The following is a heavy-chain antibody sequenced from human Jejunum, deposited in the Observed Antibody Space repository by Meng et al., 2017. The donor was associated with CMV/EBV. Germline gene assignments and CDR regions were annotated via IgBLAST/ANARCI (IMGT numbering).Heavy chain of an antibody. J-gene: IGHJ4*02. V-gene: IGHV4-61*02. CDR1: GDSFNSPDYY. Sequence: VHRQGSGPGLGKPSQPLPPTCTVSGDSFNSPDYYWSWIRQPPEKGLEWIGRIYSNGATNYNPSLKSRVTMSVDTSKNQFSLKLSSVTAADTAVYFCARDMHREVVIQDYWGQGTLVTVSS. CDR3: ARDMHREVVIQDY. CDR2: IYSNGAT. D-gene: IGHD3-10*01.